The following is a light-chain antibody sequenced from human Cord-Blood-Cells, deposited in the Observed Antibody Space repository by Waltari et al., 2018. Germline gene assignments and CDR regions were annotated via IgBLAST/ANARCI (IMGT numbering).Light chain of an antibody. CDR3: QQYNSYSRT. Sequence: DIQMTQYPSTLPASVGDRVPITCRASQSISSWLAWYQQKPGKAPKLLIYKASSLESGVPSRFSGSGSGTEFTLTISSLQPDDFATYYCQQYNSYSRTFGQGTKVEIK. CDR2: KAS. J-gene: IGKJ1*01. CDR1: QSISSW. V-gene: IGKV1-5*03.